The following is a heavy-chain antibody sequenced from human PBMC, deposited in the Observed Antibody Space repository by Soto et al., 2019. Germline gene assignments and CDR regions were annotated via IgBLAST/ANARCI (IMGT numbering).Heavy chain of an antibody. Sequence: GGSLRLSCAVSGFTFSSYWMSWVRQAPGKGLEWVANIKHDGSEKYYVDSVKGRFTISRDNAKNSLYLQMNSLRAEDTAVYYCARCRLNIAAARFDPWGQGNLVTVSS. V-gene: IGHV3-7*03. D-gene: IGHD6-13*01. CDR3: ARCRLNIAAARFDP. CDR1: GFTFSSYW. CDR2: IKHDGSEK. J-gene: IGHJ5*02.